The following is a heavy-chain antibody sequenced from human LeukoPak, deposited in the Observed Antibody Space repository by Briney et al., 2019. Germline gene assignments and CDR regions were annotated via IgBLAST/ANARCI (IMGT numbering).Heavy chain of an antibody. J-gene: IGHJ4*02. Sequence: GGSLSLSCAASGFTFSRYAMHWVRQAPGKGLEWVAVVSYDGSNKYYADSVKSRFTTSRDNSKNTLYLQMNSLRAEDTAVYYCARDQLRFLEWSWDYWGQGTLVTVSS. CDR3: ARDQLRFLEWSWDY. CDR2: VSYDGSNK. V-gene: IGHV3-30*04. CDR1: GFTFSRYA. D-gene: IGHD3-3*01.